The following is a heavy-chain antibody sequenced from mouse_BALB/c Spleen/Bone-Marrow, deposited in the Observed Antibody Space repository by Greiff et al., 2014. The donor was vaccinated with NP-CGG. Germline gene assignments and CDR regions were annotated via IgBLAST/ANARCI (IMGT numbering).Heavy chain of an antibody. Sequence: VQLQQSGAELVKPGASVKLSCKASGYTFTSYYIYWVKQRPGQGLEWIGEINPSNGGTNFNEKFKSKATLTVDKSSSTAYMQLSSLTSEDSAVYYCTRSNGNWFAYWGQGPLVTVSA. J-gene: IGHJ3*01. CDR3: TRSNGNWFAY. V-gene: IGHV1S81*02. D-gene: IGHD2-1*01. CDR1: GYTFTSYY. CDR2: INPSNGGT.